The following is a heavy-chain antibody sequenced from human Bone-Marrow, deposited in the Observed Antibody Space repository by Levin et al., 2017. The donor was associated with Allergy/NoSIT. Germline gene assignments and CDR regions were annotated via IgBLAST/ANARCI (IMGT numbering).Heavy chain of an antibody. D-gene: IGHD1-14*01. V-gene: IGHV3-15*01. CDR3: TTGVSGGEDY. CDR2: IKSKVDGGTA. CDR1: GFTFRTAW. J-gene: IGHJ4*02. Sequence: KAGGSLRLSCAVSGFTFRTAWLSWVRQAPEKGLEWVGRIKSKVDGGTADYAAPVKGRFTISRDDSKNTLYLQLNSLEIEDTALYYCTTGVSGGEDYWGQGTLVTVSS.